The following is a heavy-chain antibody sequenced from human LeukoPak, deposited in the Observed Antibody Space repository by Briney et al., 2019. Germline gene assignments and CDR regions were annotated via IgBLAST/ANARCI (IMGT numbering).Heavy chain of an antibody. Sequence: GGSLRLSCAASGFTVSSNYMSWVRQAPGKGLEWVSVIYSGGSTYYADSVKGRFTTSRDNSKNTLYLQMNSLRAEDTAVYYCARAHYHYYMDVWGKGTTVTVSS. CDR3: ARAHYHYYMDV. J-gene: IGHJ6*03. CDR1: GFTVSSNY. CDR2: IYSGGST. V-gene: IGHV3-66*02.